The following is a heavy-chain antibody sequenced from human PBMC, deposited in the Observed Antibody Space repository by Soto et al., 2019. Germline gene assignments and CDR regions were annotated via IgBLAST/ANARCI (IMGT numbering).Heavy chain of an antibody. CDR2: IYYSGST. Sequence: QLQLQESGPGLVKPSETLSLTCTVSGGSISSSSYYWGWIRQPPGKGLEWIGSIYYSGSTYYNPSRKSRVTLSVDTSKNQFSLKRSSVTAADTAVYYCARSSPHSGYYAPCDYWGQGTLVTVSS. CDR1: GGSISSSSYY. J-gene: IGHJ4*02. CDR3: ARSSPHSGYYAPCDY. V-gene: IGHV4-39*01. D-gene: IGHD3-22*01.